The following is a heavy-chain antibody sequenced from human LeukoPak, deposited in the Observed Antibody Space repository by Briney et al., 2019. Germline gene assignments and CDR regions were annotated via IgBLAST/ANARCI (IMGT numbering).Heavy chain of an antibody. CDR3: ARQHNYYDFWSGYLDY. V-gene: IGHV4-39*07. Sequence: PSETLSLTCTVSGGSISSSSYYWGWIRQPPGKGLEWIGSIYYSGSTYYNPSLKSRVTISVDTSKNQFSLKLSSVSAADTAVYYCARQHNYYDFWSGYLDYWGQGTLVTVSS. CDR2: IYYSGST. CDR1: GGSISSSSYY. J-gene: IGHJ4*02. D-gene: IGHD3-3*01.